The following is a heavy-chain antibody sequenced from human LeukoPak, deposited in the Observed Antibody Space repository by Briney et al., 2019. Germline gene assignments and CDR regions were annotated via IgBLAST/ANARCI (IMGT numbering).Heavy chain of an antibody. J-gene: IGHJ3*02. Sequence: PSETLSLTCAVSTDSISSHYWNWIRQPPGKGLEWIGYISYIGSTNYNPSLKSRVTISIDTSKNQFSLKLRSVTAADTAVYYCARDLITVTKGFDIWGQGTMVSVSS. CDR3: ARDLITVTKGFDI. CDR2: ISYIGST. D-gene: IGHD4-17*01. CDR1: TDSISSHY. V-gene: IGHV4-59*11.